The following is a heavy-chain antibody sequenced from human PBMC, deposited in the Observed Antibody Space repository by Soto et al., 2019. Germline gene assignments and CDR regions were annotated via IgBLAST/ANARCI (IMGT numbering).Heavy chain of an antibody. V-gene: IGHV4-59*01. CDR2: IYYSGST. J-gene: IGHJ4*02. CDR3: ARSWGYYFDY. D-gene: IGHD3-16*01. Sequence: QVQLQESGPGLVKPSETLSLTCTVSGGSISSYYWSWIRQPPGKGLECIGYIYYSGSTNYNPSLTSAVNISVDTSKNQFSLKLSSVTAADTAVYYCARSWGYYFDYWGQGTLVTVSS. CDR1: GGSISSYY.